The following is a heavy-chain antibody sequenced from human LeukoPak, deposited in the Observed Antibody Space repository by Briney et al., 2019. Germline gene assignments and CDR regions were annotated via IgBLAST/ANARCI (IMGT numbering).Heavy chain of an antibody. J-gene: IGHJ1*01. Sequence: GGSPRLSCAASGFTFSTYWMHWVRQAPGKGLVWVSRINSDGSSTSYADSVKGRFTISRDNAKNTLYLQMNSLRAEDTAVYYCARDYGCSSTSCYAGAEYFQHWGQGTLVTVSS. CDR2: INSDGSST. V-gene: IGHV3-74*01. CDR1: GFTFSTYW. CDR3: ARDYGCSSTSCYAGAEYFQH. D-gene: IGHD2-2*01.